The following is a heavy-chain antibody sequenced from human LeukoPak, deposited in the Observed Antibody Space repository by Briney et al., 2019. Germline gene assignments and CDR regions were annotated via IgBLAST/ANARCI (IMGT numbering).Heavy chain of an antibody. CDR3: ARWSRRAFDI. J-gene: IGHJ3*02. CDR1: GGSFSGYY. CDR2: INHSGST. V-gene: IGHV4-34*01. Sequence: SETLSLTCAVYGGSFSGYYWSWIRQPPGKGLEWIGEINHSGSTNYNPSLKSRVTISVDTSKNQFSLKLSSVTAADTAVYYCARWSRRAFDIWGQGTMVTVSS.